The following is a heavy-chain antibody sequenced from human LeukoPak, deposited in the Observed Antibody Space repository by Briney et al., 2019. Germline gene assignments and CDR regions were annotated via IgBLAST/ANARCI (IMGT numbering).Heavy chain of an antibody. J-gene: IGHJ4*02. Sequence: GGSLRLSCAASGFTFSSYAMSWVRQAPGKGLEWVSAISGSGGSTYYADSVKGRFTISRDNSKHTLYLQMNSLRAEDTAVYYCAIIDDYGAYGGYWGQGTLVTVPS. D-gene: IGHD4-17*01. V-gene: IGHV3-23*01. CDR3: AIIDDYGAYGGY. CDR1: GFTFSSYA. CDR2: ISGSGGST.